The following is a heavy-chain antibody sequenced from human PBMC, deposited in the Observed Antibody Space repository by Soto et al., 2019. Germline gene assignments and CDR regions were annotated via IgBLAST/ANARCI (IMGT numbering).Heavy chain of an antibody. V-gene: IGHV3-23*01. Sequence: PGGSLRLSCAASGFTFSSYAMSWVRQAPGKGLEWVSAISGSGGSTYYADSVKGRFTISRDNSKNTLYLQMNSLRAEDTAVYYCEKGSGEYYYDTSGYYLHYFGYWGQGTLVTVSP. CDR3: EKGSGEYYYDTSGYYLHYFGY. D-gene: IGHD3-22*01. CDR1: GFTFSSYA. CDR2: ISGSGGST. J-gene: IGHJ4*02.